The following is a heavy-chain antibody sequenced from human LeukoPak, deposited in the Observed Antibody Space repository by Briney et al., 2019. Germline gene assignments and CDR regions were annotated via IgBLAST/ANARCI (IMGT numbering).Heavy chain of an antibody. J-gene: IGHJ4*02. D-gene: IGHD1-1*01. V-gene: IGHV5-51*01. Sequence: GESLKISCEGSGYSFTSYWIAWVRPMPGKGLEWMEIIYPGDFDTRYSPSFQGQVTISADKSINTAYLQWSSLKTSDTAIYYCARRALTTGYFDYWGQGSLVTVSS. CDR3: ARRALTTGYFDY. CDR1: GYSFTSYW. CDR2: IYPGDFDT.